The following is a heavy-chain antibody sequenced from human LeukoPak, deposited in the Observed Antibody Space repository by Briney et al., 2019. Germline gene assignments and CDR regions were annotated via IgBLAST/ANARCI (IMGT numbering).Heavy chain of an antibody. CDR2: ISSNGGST. CDR1: GFTFSSYA. D-gene: IGHD3-22*01. Sequence: GGSLRLSCAASGFTFSSYAMHWVRQAPGKGLEYVSAISSNGGSTYYANSVKGGFTISRDNSKNTLYLQMGSLRAEDMAVYYCARDGYYYDSSGYYSGYFDYWGQGTLVTVSS. J-gene: IGHJ4*02. V-gene: IGHV3-64*01. CDR3: ARDGYYYDSSGYYSGYFDY.